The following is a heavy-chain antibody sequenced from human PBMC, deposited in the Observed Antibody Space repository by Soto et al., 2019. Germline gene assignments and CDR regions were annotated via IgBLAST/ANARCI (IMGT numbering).Heavy chain of an antibody. V-gene: IGHV4-30-2*01. D-gene: IGHD2-15*01. CDR3: ATGYCSGGSCYSAHYYYYGMDV. CDR2: IYHSGST. CDR1: GGSISSGGYS. Sequence: LSLTCAVSGGSISSGGYSWSWIRQPPGKGLEWIGYIYHSGSTYYNPSLKSRVTISVDRSKNQFSLKLSSVTAADTAVYYCATGYCSGGSCYSAHYYYYGMDVWGQGTTVTVSS. J-gene: IGHJ6*02.